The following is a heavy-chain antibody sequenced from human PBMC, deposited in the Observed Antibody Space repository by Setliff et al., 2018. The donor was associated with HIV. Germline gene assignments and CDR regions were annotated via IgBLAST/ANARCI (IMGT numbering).Heavy chain of an antibody. J-gene: IGHJ3*02. V-gene: IGHV4-59*01. CDR2: MYYSGSA. CDR3: ARDRPDLYYDSSGDAFDI. CDR1: GGSISSYY. Sequence: PSETLSLTCTVSGGSISSYYWSWIRQPPGKGLEWIGYMYYSGSANYNPSLKSRVTMSVDPSKNQFSLKLGSVTAADTAVYYCARDRPDLYYDSSGDAFDIWG. D-gene: IGHD3-22*01.